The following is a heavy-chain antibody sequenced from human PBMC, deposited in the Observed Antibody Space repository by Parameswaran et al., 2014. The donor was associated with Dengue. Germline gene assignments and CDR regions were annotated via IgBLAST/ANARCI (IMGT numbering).Heavy chain of an antibody. D-gene: IGHD3-22*01. Sequence: VRQMPGKGLEWVSAISGSGGSTYYADSVKGRFTISRDNSKNTLYLQMNSLRAEDTAVYYCARTPSYYYDSSGPWFDPWGQGTLVTVSS. CDR3: ARTPSYYYDSSGPWFDP. CDR2: ISGSGGST. J-gene: IGHJ5*02. V-gene: IGHV3-23*01.